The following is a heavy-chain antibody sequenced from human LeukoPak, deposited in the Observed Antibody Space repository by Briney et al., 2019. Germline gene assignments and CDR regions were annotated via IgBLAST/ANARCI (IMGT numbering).Heavy chain of an antibody. J-gene: IGHJ4*02. V-gene: IGHV3-21*01. CDR1: GFTFSSYS. CDR3: ARARGGGSYEFDC. Sequence: PGGSLRLSCAASGFTFSSYSMNWVRQAPGKGLEWVSSISSSSSYIYYADSVKGRFTISRDNAKNSLYLQMNSLRAEDTAVYYCARARGGGSYEFDCWGQGTLVTVSS. D-gene: IGHD1-26*01. CDR2: ISSSSSYI.